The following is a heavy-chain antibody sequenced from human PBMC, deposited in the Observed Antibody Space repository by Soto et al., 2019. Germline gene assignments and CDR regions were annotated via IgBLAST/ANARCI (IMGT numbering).Heavy chain of an antibody. CDR2: TRNKANSYTT. Sequence: GGSLRLSCAASGFTFSDHYMDWVRQAPGKGLEWVGRTRNKANSYTTEYAASVKGRFTISRDDSKNSLYLQMNSLKTEDTAVYYCARVVDYYDSSGYYSFDYWGQGTLVTVS. J-gene: IGHJ4*02. D-gene: IGHD3-22*01. CDR1: GFTFSDHY. CDR3: ARVVDYYDSSGYYSFDY. V-gene: IGHV3-72*01.